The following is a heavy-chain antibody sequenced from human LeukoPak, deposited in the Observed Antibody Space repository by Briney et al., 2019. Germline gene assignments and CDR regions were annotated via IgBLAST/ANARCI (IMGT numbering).Heavy chain of an antibody. J-gene: IGHJ6*02. V-gene: IGHV3-30*18. D-gene: IGHD1-26*01. CDR1: GFIYNRYG. Sequence: GGSLRLSCAASGFIYNRYGMHWVRQAPGKGLEWVAVISYDGRNEYYTDSVKGRFTISRDNSKNTVYLQMSSLRTEDTAVYYCAKGVGLGGMDVWGQGTTVIVSS. CDR2: ISYDGRNE. CDR3: AKGVGLGGMDV.